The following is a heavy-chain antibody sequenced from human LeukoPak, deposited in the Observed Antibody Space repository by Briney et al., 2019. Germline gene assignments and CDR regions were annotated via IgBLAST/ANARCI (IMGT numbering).Heavy chain of an antibody. J-gene: IGHJ6*02. CDR3: ARLDRYDSRYYYYGMDV. D-gene: IGHD3-22*01. CDR1: GFTFSSYA. V-gene: IGHV3-30-3*01. CDR2: ISYDGSNK. Sequence: PGGSLRLSCAASGFTFSSYAMHWVRQAPGKGLEWVAVISYDGSNKYYADSVKGRFTISRDNSKNTLYLQMNSLRAEDTAVYYCARLDRYDSRYYYYGMDVWGQGTTVTVSS.